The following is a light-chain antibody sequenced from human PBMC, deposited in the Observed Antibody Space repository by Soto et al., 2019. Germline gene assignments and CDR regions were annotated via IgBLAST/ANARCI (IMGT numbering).Light chain of an antibody. CDR1: QSVSSY. V-gene: IGKV3-11*01. Sequence: EIVLTQSPAILSLSPGERATLSCRASQSVSSYLAWYQQKPGQAPRLLIYDASNRATGIPARFSGSGSGTEFTLTISSLEPEDFAVYHCQQRSNWITFGQGTRLEIK. CDR3: QQRSNWIT. CDR2: DAS. J-gene: IGKJ5*01.